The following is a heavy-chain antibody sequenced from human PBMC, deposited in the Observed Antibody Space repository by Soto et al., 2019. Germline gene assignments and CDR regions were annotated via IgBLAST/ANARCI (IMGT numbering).Heavy chain of an antibody. Sequence: ASVRVSWKASGYTFTSYGISWVRQAPGQGLEWMGWISAYNGNTNYAQKLQGRVTMTTDTSTSTAYMELRSLRSDDTAVYYCARDRSCSSTSCYPPANWFDPWGQGTLVTVSS. CDR1: GYTFTSYG. V-gene: IGHV1-18*01. J-gene: IGHJ5*02. CDR2: ISAYNGNT. D-gene: IGHD2-2*01. CDR3: ARDRSCSSTSCYPPANWFDP.